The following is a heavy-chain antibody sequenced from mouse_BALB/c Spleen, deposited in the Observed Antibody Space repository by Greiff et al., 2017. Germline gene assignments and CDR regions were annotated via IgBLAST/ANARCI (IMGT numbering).Heavy chain of an antibody. J-gene: IGHJ3*01. D-gene: IGHD2-1*01. CDR2: ISDGGSYT. V-gene: IGHV5-4*02. CDR3: ARDGGNWFAY. CDR1: GFTFSDYY. Sequence: DVQLVESGGGLVKPGGSLKLSCAASGFTFSDYYMYWVRQTPEKRLEWVATISDGGSYTYYPDSVKGRFTISRDNAKNNLYLQMSSLKSEDTAMYYCARDGGNWFAYWGQGTLVTVSA.